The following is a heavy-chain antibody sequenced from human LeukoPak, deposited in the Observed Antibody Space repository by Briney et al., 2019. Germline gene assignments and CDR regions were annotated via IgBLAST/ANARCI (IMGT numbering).Heavy chain of an antibody. J-gene: IGHJ5*02. Sequence: ASVKVSCEAFGYTFTNNWMHWVRQAPGQGPEWMGLISPTGGSTAYAQKFQGRVTLTRDMSTSTDYLELSSLRSEDTAVYYCARANSVRDEAWWFYPWGQGTLVTVSS. D-gene: IGHD5-24*01. CDR2: ISPTGGST. CDR3: ARANSVRDEAWWFYP. V-gene: IGHV1-46*01. CDR1: GYTFTNNW.